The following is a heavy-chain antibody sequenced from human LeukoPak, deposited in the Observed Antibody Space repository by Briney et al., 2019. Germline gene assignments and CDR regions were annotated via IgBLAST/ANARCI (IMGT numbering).Heavy chain of an antibody. CDR3: AKGEYCSSTSCYYYYYGMDV. CDR1: GFTFSSYA. CDR2: ISGSGGST. Sequence: GGSLRLPCAASGFTFSSYAMSWVRQAPGKGLEWVSAISGSGGSTYYADPVKGRFTISRDNSKNTLYLQMNSLRAEDTAVYYCAKGEYCSSTSCYYYYYGMDVWGQGTTVTVSS. V-gene: IGHV3-23*01. J-gene: IGHJ6*02. D-gene: IGHD2-2*01.